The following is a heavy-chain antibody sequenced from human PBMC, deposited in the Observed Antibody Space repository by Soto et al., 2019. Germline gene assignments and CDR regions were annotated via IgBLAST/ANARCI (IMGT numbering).Heavy chain of an antibody. Sequence: SETLSLTCAVSGYSISSGYYWGWIRQPPGKGLEWIGSIYHSGSTYYNPSLKSRATISVDTSKNQFSLKLSSVTAADTAVYYCARVPGYSGYYNWFDPWGQGTLVTVSS. CDR1: GYSISSGYY. D-gene: IGHD5-12*01. CDR3: ARVPGYSGYYNWFDP. CDR2: IYHSGST. V-gene: IGHV4-38-2*01. J-gene: IGHJ5*02.